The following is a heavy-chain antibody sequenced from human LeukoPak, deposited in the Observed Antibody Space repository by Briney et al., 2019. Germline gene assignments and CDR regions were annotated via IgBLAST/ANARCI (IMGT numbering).Heavy chain of an antibody. Sequence: PSETLSLTCTVSGGSVSSASYYWSWIRQPPRGGLEWIGFIYYDGGTSYNPSLKSRVTLSVDTSKNQLSLKLTSVTAADSALYFCARILVGATTDYWGQGTLVTVSS. CDR2: IYYDGGT. V-gene: IGHV4-61*01. J-gene: IGHJ4*02. CDR3: ARILVGATTDY. CDR1: GGSVSSASYY. D-gene: IGHD1-26*01.